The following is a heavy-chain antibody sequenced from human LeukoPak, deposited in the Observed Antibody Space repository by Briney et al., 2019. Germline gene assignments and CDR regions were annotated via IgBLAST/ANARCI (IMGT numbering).Heavy chain of an antibody. D-gene: IGHD4-23*01. Sequence: SQTLSLTCTVSGDSINIHHHFWGWIRQHPGKGLEWIAYVNYIGSTFYNPSLKSRVIISLDTSKNQISLNLTTVTVADTAVYYCAREGGNFDFDYWGQGSLVTVSS. CDR3: AREGGNFDFDY. CDR1: GDSINIHHHF. V-gene: IGHV4-31*03. J-gene: IGHJ4*02. CDR2: VNYIGST.